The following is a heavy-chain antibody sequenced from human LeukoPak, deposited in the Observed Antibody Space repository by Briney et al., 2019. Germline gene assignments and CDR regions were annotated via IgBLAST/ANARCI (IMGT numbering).Heavy chain of an antibody. CDR3: ARVVIVVVPAAPGGNNWFDP. V-gene: IGHV4-31*03. CDR1: GGSISGGGYY. J-gene: IGHJ5*02. Sequence: SETLSLTCTVSGGSISGGGYYWSWIRQHPGKGLEWIGYICYSGSTYYNPSLKSRVTISVDTSKNQFSLKLSSVTAADTAVYYCARVVIVVVPAAPGGNNWFDPWGQGTLVTVSS. D-gene: IGHD2-2*01. CDR2: ICYSGST.